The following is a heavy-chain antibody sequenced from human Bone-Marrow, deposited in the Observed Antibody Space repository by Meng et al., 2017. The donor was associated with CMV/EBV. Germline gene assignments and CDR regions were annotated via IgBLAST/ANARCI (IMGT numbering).Heavy chain of an antibody. CDR3: AKEGAAGNWADFDP. CDR1: GFTFSSYG. D-gene: IGHD6-13*01. J-gene: IGHJ5*02. Sequence: GESLKISCAASGFTFSSYGMHWVRQAPGKGLEWVAVIWYDGSNKYYADSVKGRFTISRDNSKNTLYLQMNSLRAEDTAVYYCAKEGAAGNWADFDPWGQGTLVTFSS. V-gene: IGHV3-33*06. CDR2: IWYDGSNK.